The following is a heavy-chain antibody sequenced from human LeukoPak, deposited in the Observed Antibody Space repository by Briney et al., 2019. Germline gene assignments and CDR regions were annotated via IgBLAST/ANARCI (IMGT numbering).Heavy chain of an antibody. CDR2: SSASTDDT. Sequence: GGSLRLSCAASGFTFSNYDMSWVRQAPGKGLECVSGSSASTDDTHYADSVKGRFTISRDNSKNTLFLQMNSLRAEDTAVYYCARDRGDDYFDYWGQGTLVTVSS. D-gene: IGHD4-17*01. V-gene: IGHV3-23*01. CDR1: GFTFSNYD. CDR3: ARDRGDDYFDY. J-gene: IGHJ4*02.